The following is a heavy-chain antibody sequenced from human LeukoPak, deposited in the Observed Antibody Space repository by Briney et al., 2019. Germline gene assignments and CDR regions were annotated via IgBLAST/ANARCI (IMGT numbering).Heavy chain of an antibody. V-gene: IGHV1-69*13. D-gene: IGHD3-10*01. CDR2: IIPIFGTA. Sequence: SVKVSCKASGYIFTRYAMNWVRQAPGQGLEWMGGIIPIFGTANYAQKFQGRVTITADESTSTAYMELSSLRSEDTAVYYCAKVRGDLTHYYYGMDVWGQGTTVTVSS. CDR1: GYIFTRYA. J-gene: IGHJ6*02. CDR3: AKVRGDLTHYYYGMDV.